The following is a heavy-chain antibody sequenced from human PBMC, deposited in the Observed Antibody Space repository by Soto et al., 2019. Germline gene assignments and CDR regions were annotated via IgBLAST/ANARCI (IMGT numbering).Heavy chain of an antibody. V-gene: IGHV3-48*03. CDR3: ARTEGAFRLGDFDL. CDR1: GFTFSSYA. CDR2: ISSSGSTI. Sequence: EVQLLESGGGLVQPGGSLRLSCAASGFTFSSYAMSWVRQAPGKGLEWVSYISSSGSTIYYADSVKGRFTISRDNAKNSLYLQMNSLRAEDTAVYYCARTEGAFRLGDFDLWGRGTLVTVSS. J-gene: IGHJ2*01.